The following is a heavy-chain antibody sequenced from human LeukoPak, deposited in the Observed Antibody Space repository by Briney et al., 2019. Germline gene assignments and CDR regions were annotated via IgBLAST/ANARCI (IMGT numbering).Heavy chain of an antibody. CDR1: GGSISSGDYY. V-gene: IGHV4-30-4*08. CDR2: IYYSGTT. CDR3: ARDPAVLWFGESD. Sequence: SETLSLTCTVSGGSISSGDYYWSWIRQPPGKGLEWIGYIYYSGTTYYNPSLKNRVTISVDTSKNQFSLKLSSVTAADTAVYYCARDPAVLWFGESDWGQGTLVTVSS. D-gene: IGHD3-10*01. J-gene: IGHJ1*01.